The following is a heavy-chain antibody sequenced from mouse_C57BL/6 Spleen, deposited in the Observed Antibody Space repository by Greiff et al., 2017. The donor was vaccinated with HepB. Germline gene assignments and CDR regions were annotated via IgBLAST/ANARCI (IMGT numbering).Heavy chain of an antibody. CDR3: ASPYYGSSYDAMDY. CDR1: GFTFSDYG. D-gene: IGHD1-1*01. CDR2: ISSGSSTI. Sequence: EVKVVESGGGLVKPGGSLKLSCAASGFTFSDYGIHWVRQAPEKGLEWVAYISSGSSTIYYADTVKGRFTISRDNAKNTLFLQMTSLRSEDTAMYYCASPYYGSSYDAMDYWGQGTSVTVSS. J-gene: IGHJ4*01. V-gene: IGHV5-17*01.